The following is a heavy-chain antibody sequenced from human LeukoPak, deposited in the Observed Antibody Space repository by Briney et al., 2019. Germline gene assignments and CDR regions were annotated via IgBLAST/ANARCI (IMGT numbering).Heavy chain of an antibody. CDR2: FDPEDGET. Sequence: ASVKVSCKVSGYTLTELSMHWVRQAPGKGLEWMGGFDPEDGETIYAQKFQGGVTMTEDTSTDTAYMELSSLRSEDTAVYYCATDLKGSGWYAYWGQGTLVTVSS. CDR1: GYTLTELS. CDR3: ATDLKGSGWYAY. D-gene: IGHD6-19*01. V-gene: IGHV1-24*01. J-gene: IGHJ4*02.